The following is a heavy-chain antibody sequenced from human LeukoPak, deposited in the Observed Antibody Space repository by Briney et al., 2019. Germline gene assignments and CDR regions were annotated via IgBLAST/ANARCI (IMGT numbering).Heavy chain of an antibody. J-gene: IGHJ6*02. CDR1: GFTFNKFG. D-gene: IGHD2/OR15-2a*01. V-gene: IGHV3-30*18. Sequence: PGRSLRLSCAASGFTFNKFGMHWVRQAPGKGLEWVAVVSFDQYNRYYADSVQDRFTISRGNSRNTVYLQMNGLRIDDTAIYYCVKGKWEDNQYCYGLDVWGQGVTVIVSS. CDR2: VSFDQYNR. CDR3: VKGKWEDNQYCYGLDV.